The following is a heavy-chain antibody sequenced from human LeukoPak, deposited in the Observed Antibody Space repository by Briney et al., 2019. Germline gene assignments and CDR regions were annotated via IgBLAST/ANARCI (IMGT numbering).Heavy chain of an antibody. CDR1: GYTFTSYG. D-gene: IGHD3-22*01. V-gene: IGHV1-46*01. Sequence: ASVKVSCKASGYTFTSYGITWVRQAPGQGLEWMGIINPSGGSTSYAQKFQGRVTMTRDMSTSTVYMELSSLRSEDTAVYYCARDGGSSGYSDAFDIWGQGTMVTVSS. CDR3: ARDGGSSGYSDAFDI. CDR2: INPSGGST. J-gene: IGHJ3*02.